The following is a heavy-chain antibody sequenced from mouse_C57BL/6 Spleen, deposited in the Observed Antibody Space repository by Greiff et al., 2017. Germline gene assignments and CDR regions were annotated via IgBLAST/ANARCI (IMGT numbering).Heavy chain of an antibody. CDR2: ISSGSSTI. CDR1: GFTFSAYG. CDR3: ARGYGYDVGYFDY. J-gene: IGHJ2*01. V-gene: IGHV5-17*01. Sequence: EVKVEESGGGLVKPGGSLKLSCAASGFTFSAYGMHWVRQAPEKGLEWVAYISSGSSTIYYADTVKGRFTISRDNAKNTLFLQMTSLRSEDTAMYYCARGYGYDVGYFDYWGQGTTLTVSS. D-gene: IGHD2-2*01.